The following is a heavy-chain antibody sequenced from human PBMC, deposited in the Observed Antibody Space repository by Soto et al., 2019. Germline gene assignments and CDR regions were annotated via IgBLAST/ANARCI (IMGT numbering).Heavy chain of an antibody. J-gene: IGHJ4*02. CDR3: ARGSRLGGLDY. D-gene: IGHD3-10*01. Sequence: QVQLQESGPGLVKPSETLSLTCSVSGGSGGYFWTWIRQYPGKGLEWIGYIYYSGYAYYNPSLKRRLTISVDTSKHQYSLNLTSVTAADTAVYFCARGSRLGGLDYWGQGTLVTVAS. V-gene: IGHV4-31*03. CDR2: IYYSGYA. CDR1: GGSGGYF.